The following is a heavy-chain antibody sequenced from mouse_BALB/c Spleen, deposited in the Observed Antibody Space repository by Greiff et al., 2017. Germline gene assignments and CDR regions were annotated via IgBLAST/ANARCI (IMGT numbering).Heavy chain of an antibody. V-gene: IGHV8-12*01. Sequence: QVTLKVCGPGILQPSQTLSLTCSFSGFSLSTSGMGVSWIRQPSGKGLEWLAHIYWDDDKRYNPSLKSRLTISKDTSRNQVFLKITSVDTADTATYYCARGNSLLRLRAMDYWGQGTSVTVSS. CDR3: ARGNSLLRLRAMDY. J-gene: IGHJ4*01. CDR2: IYWDDDK. CDR1: GFSLSTSGMG. D-gene: IGHD1-2*01.